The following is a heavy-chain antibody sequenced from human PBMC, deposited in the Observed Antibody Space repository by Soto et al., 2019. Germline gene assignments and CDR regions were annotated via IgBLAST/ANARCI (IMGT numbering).Heavy chain of an antibody. Sequence: EVQLVESGGGLVQPGGSLRLSCAASGFTFSSYWMSWVRQAPGQGLEWVANIKRDGSEKYYVDSVKGRFTISRDNAKNSLYLQMNSLRAEDTAVYYCARKGYYYDSSGHYWEGYYCDYWGQGTLVTVSS. J-gene: IGHJ4*02. CDR1: GFTFSSYW. V-gene: IGHV3-7*04. D-gene: IGHD3-22*01. CDR2: IKRDGSEK. CDR3: ARKGYYYDSSGHYWEGYYCDY.